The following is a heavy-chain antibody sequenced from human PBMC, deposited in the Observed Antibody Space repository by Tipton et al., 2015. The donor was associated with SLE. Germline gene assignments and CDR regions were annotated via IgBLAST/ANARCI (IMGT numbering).Heavy chain of an antibody. V-gene: IGHV4-59*01. J-gene: IGHJ6*03. CDR1: GGSISSYY. CDR2: IYYSGST. Sequence: TLSLTCTVSGGSISSYYWSWIRQPPGKGLEWIGYIYYSGSTNYNPSLKSRVTISVDTSKNQFSLKLSSVTAADTAVYYCARGWGYDSLYYYYMDVWGKGTTVTVSS. CDR3: ARGWGYDSLYYYYMDV. D-gene: IGHD5-12*01.